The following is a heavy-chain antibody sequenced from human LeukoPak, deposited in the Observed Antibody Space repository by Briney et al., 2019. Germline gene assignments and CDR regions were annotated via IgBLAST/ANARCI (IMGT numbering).Heavy chain of an antibody. D-gene: IGHD6-13*01. J-gene: IGHJ3*02. CDR2: IKRGGSEK. CDR1: GFSFNNFA. CDR3: VREASGGSKGVSGIFDI. Sequence: GGSLRLSCAASGFSFNNFAMSWVRQAPGKGLEWVASIKRGGSEKYYVDSVKGRFTISRDNAKNSLYLQMNCLRAEDTAVYHCVREASGGSKGVSGIFDIWGQGTLVTVSS. V-gene: IGHV3-7*01.